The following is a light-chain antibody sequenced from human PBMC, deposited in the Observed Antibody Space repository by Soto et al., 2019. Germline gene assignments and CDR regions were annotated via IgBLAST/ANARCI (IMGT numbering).Light chain of an antibody. Sequence: EIVLTQSPGTLSLSPGERATLSCRASQSVSPSSLAWFQQKPGQSPRLLIYGASSRPIGIPDRFSGRGSGTDFALTISRLEPEDFAVYYCQLFAGSFGGGTKVEI. CDR1: QSVSPSS. J-gene: IGKJ4*02. CDR3: QLFAGS. V-gene: IGKV3-20*01. CDR2: GAS.